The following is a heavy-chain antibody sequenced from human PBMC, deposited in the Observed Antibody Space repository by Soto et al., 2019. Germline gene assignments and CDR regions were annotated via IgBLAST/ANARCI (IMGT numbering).Heavy chain of an antibody. CDR3: ARVEYSSSSDYGMDV. CDR1: GFTVSSNY. D-gene: IGHD6-6*01. Sequence: PGGSLRLSCAASGFTVSSNYMSWVRQAPGKGLEWVSVIYSGGSTYYADSVKGRFTISRDNSKNTLYLQMNSLRAEDTAVYYCARVEYSSSSDYGMDVWGQGTTVTVSS. J-gene: IGHJ6*02. V-gene: IGHV3-53*01. CDR2: IYSGGST.